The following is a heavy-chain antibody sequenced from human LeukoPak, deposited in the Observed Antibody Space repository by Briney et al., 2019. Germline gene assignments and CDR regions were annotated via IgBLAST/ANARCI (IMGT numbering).Heavy chain of an antibody. CDR3: ARAYSSGWAGLDY. V-gene: IGHV3-21*01. Sequence: PGGSLRLSCAASGFAFSSHSMNWVRQAPGKGLEWVSYISSSSSNIHYADSVKGRFTISRDNAKNSLYLQMNSLRAEDTAVYYCARAYSSGWAGLDYWGQGTLVTVSS. CDR1: GFAFSSHS. J-gene: IGHJ4*02. CDR2: ISSSSSNI. D-gene: IGHD6-19*01.